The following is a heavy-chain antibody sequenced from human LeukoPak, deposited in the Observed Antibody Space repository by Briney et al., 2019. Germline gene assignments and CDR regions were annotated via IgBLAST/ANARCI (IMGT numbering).Heavy chain of an antibody. D-gene: IGHD3-10*01. CDR3: AKETPGGSGGYYYYYYMDV. CDR2: IRYDGSNK. V-gene: IGHV3-30*02. J-gene: IGHJ6*03. CDR1: GFTFSTYG. Sequence: EGSLRLSCAASGFTFSTYGMHWVRQAPGKGLEWVAFIRYDGSNKYYADSVKGRFTISRDNSKNTLYLQMNSLRAEDTAVYYCAKETPGGSGGYYYYYYMDVWGQGTLVTVSS.